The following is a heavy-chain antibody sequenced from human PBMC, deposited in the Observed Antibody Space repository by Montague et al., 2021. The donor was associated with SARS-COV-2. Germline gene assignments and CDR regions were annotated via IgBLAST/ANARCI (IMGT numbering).Heavy chain of an antibody. J-gene: IGHJ6*02. CDR1: GFTVSSNY. CDR3: ARAPGSSYSSGWYDYYYGMDV. CDR2: IYSGSGST. D-gene: IGHD6-19*01. V-gene: IGHV3-66*01. Sequence: FLRRSCAASGFTVSSNYMSWVRQAPGKGLEWVSVIYSGSGSTYYADSVKGRFTISRDISKNTLYLQMNSLRAEDTAVYYCARAPGSSYSSGWYDYYYGMDVWGQGTTVTVSS.